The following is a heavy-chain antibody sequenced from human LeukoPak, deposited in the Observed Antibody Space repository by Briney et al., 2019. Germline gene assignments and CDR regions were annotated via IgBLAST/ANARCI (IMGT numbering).Heavy chain of an antibody. CDR1: GGSISSYY. Sequence: PSETLSLTCTVSGGSISSYYWSWIRQPPGKGLEWIGYIYYSGSTNYNPSLKSRVTISVDTSKNQFSLKLSSVTAADTAVYCCARDHYYMDVWGKGTTVTVSS. CDR3: ARDHYYMDV. J-gene: IGHJ6*03. V-gene: IGHV4-59*01. CDR2: IYYSGST.